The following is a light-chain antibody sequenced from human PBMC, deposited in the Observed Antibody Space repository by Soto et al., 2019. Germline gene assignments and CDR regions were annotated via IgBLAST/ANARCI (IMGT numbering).Light chain of an antibody. J-gene: IGKJ4*01. CDR1: QGIGVY. CDR2: AAS. CDR3: QKYNSAPRT. Sequence: DIQMTQSPSSLSASLGDRVTITCRASQGIGVYLAWFQQKPGKVPKLLIYAASALQSGVPSRFSGGGSGTDYTVTISSLRPEDIATYDCQKYNSAPRTFGGGTRVEIK. V-gene: IGKV1-27*01.